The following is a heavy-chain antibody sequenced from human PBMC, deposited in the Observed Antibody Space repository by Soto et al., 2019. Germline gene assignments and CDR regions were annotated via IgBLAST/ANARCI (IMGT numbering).Heavy chain of an antibody. CDR3: AREPPQPDY. Sequence: QVQLVQSGAEVKKPGASVKVSCRASGYTFASYAISWMRQATGQGLEWMGWISAYHGNTNYAQKRHGRVTMTTDTSTSPAYMELRSLRSADPAVYYCAREPPQPDYWGQGTLVTVSS. J-gene: IGHJ4*02. CDR1: GYTFASYA. CDR2: ISAYHGNT. D-gene: IGHD2-2*01. V-gene: IGHV1-18*01.